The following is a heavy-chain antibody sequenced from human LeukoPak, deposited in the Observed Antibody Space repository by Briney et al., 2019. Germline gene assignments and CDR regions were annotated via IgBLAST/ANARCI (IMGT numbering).Heavy chain of an antibody. CDR2: INHSGST. D-gene: IGHD3-10*01. V-gene: IGHV4-34*01. CDR3: ARDRTPTMVRD. CDR1: GGSFSGYY. Sequence: SETLSLTCAVYGGSFSGYYWSWIRQPPGKGLEWIGEINHSGSTNYNPSLKSRVTISVDTSKNQFSLKLSSVTAADTAVYYCARDRTPTMVRDWGQGTLVTVSS. J-gene: IGHJ4*02.